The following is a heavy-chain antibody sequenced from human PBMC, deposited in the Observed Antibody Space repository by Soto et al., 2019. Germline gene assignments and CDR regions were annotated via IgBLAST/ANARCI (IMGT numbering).Heavy chain of an antibody. CDR2: IIPIFVKS. Sequence: QVQLVQSGAEVKKPGSSVKVSCKASGGTFSSYAITWVRQAPGQGLEWMGGIIPIFVKSNYAQKFHGIVTITADKSTCTAYMELRSLRSEDTAVYYCARDRGPSSGYYPYWFDPWGQGPLVTVSS. D-gene: IGHD3-22*01. CDR1: GGTFSSYA. J-gene: IGHJ5*02. V-gene: IGHV1-69*14. CDR3: ARDRGPSSGYYPYWFDP.